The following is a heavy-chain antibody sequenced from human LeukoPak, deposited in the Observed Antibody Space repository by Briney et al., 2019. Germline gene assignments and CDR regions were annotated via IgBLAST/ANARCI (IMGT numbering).Heavy chain of an antibody. CDR3: ARAAGYTMVLRHYFDY. J-gene: IGHJ4*02. V-gene: IGHV1-2*02. D-gene: IGHD3-10*01. CDR2: INPNSGGT. CDR1: EYTFTGYY. Sequence: ASVKVSCKASEYTFTGYYMHWVRQAPGQGLEWMGWINPNSGGTNYAQKFQGRVTMTRDTSISTAYMELSRLRSDDTAVYYCARAAGYTMVLRHYFDYWGQGTLVTVSS.